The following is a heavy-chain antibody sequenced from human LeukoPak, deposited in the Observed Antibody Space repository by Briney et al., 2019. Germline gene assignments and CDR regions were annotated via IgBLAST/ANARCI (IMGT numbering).Heavy chain of an antibody. CDR2: IYSGGST. Sequence: GGSLKLSCAASGFTVSSTYMSWVRQAPGKGLEWVSVIYSGGSTYYADSVKGRFTISRDNSKNTLYLQMNSLRAEDTAVYYCAKTPLLWFGESPDSYFDYWGQGTLVTVSS. CDR1: GFTVSSTY. CDR3: AKTPLLWFGESPDSYFDY. V-gene: IGHV3-66*01. D-gene: IGHD3-10*01. J-gene: IGHJ4*02.